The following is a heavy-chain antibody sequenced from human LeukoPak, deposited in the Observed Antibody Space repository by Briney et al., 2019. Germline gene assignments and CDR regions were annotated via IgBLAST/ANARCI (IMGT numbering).Heavy chain of an antibody. CDR1: GYTFTSYG. J-gene: IGHJ6*03. CDR2: ISAYNGKT. CDR3: ARGVGYYYYYYMDV. D-gene: IGHD1-26*01. V-gene: IGHV1-18*01. Sequence: ASVKVSCKXSGYTFTSYGISWVRQAPGQGLEWMGWISAYNGKTNYAQKLQGRVTMTTDTSTSTAYMELRSLRYDDTAVYYCARGVGYYYYYYMDVWGKGTTVTVSS.